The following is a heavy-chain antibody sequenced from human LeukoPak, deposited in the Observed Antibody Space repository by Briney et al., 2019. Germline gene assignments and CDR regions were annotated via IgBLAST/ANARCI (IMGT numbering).Heavy chain of an antibody. D-gene: IGHD6-13*01. CDR2: IKQDGSEK. CDR3: AMTIAAADY. V-gene: IGHV3-7*01. Sequence: PGGSLRLSCAASGFTFSNYWMSWVRQAPGKGLEWVANIKQDGSEKYYVDSVKGRFTISRDNSKNSLYLQMSSLRAEDTAVYYCAMTIAAADYWGQGTLVTVSS. CDR1: GFTFSNYW. J-gene: IGHJ4*02.